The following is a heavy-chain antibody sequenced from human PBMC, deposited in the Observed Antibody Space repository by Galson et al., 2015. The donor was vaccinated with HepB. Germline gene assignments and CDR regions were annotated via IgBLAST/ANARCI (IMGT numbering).Heavy chain of an antibody. Sequence: SLRLSCAASGFTFSSYWMSWVRQAAGKGLEWVANIKLDGSEKKYVDSVKGRFTISRDNAKNSLYLQMNSLRADDTAVYYCARDAGYCRSTSCYETTNHYFDYWGQGTLVTVSS. D-gene: IGHD2-2*01. J-gene: IGHJ4*02. CDR2: IKLDGSEK. CDR1: GFTFSSYW. CDR3: ARDAGYCRSTSCYETTNHYFDY. V-gene: IGHV3-7*03.